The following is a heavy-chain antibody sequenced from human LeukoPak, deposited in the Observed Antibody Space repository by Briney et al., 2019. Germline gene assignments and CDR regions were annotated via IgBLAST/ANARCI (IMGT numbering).Heavy chain of an antibody. CDR2: ISYDESNR. Sequence: PGGSLRLSCAASGFTFSSYWMHWVRQAPGKGLEWVAVISYDESNRYYADSVKGRFTISRDNSKNTLYLQMNSLRAEDTAVYYCARARYDSSGYDAFDIWGQGTMVTVSS. D-gene: IGHD3-22*01. J-gene: IGHJ3*02. CDR1: GFTFSSYW. CDR3: ARARYDSSGYDAFDI. V-gene: IGHV3-30*03.